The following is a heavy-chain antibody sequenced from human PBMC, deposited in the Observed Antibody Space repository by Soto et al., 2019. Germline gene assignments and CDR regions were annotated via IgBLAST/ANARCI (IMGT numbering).Heavy chain of an antibody. D-gene: IGHD3-10*01. CDR2: ISGSGSSR. Sequence: PGGSPSPPCPASAFAFRIYSIILVGHSPPNGLEWVSAISGSGSSRYYADSAKGRFTISRDNSKNTLFLQLNSLRAEDTAVYYCAKELLRLGESIARYFDYWGQGTMVTVSS. J-gene: IGHJ4*02. V-gene: IGHV3-23*01. CDR1: AFAFRIYS. CDR3: AKELLRLGESIARYFDY.